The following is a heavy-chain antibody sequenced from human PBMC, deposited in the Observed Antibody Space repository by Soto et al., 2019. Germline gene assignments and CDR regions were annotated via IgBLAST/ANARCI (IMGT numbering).Heavy chain of an antibody. CDR1: GYIFINYW. D-gene: IGHD6-19*01. J-gene: IGHJ3*02. V-gene: IGHV5-51*01. Sequence: PGESLKISCEGSGYIFINYWIGWVRQMPGKGLEWMGIIYPGDSDTRYSPSFQGQVTMPADKSISTAYLQWSSLKASDTAMYYCARLPFSLGYNSHFDIWGQGTMVTVSS. CDR3: ARLPFSLGYNSHFDI. CDR2: IYPGDSDT.